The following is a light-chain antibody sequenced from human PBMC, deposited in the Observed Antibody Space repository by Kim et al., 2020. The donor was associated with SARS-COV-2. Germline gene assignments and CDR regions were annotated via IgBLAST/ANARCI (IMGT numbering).Light chain of an antibody. CDR1: QSVSSY. V-gene: IGKV3-11*01. CDR3: QQRSNWPPLFT. Sequence: PGERATLSWRASQSVSSYLAWYQQKPGQAPRLLIYDASNRATGIPARFSGSGSGTDFTLTISSLEPEDFAVYYCQQRSNWPPLFTFGPGTKVDIK. CDR2: DAS. J-gene: IGKJ3*01.